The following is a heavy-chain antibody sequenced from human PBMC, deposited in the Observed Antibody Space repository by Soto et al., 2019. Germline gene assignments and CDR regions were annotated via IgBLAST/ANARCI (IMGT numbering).Heavy chain of an antibody. V-gene: IGHV4-34*01. D-gene: IGHD3-3*01. Sequence: SETLSLTCAVYGGSFSGYYWSWIRQPPGKGLEWIGEINHSGSTNYNPSLKSRVTISVDTSKNQFSLKLSSVTAADTAVYYCARSDSEYDFWSGPTYYYGMDVWGQGTTVTVSS. CDR3: ARSDSEYDFWSGPTYYYGMDV. CDR2: INHSGST. J-gene: IGHJ6*02. CDR1: GGSFSGYY.